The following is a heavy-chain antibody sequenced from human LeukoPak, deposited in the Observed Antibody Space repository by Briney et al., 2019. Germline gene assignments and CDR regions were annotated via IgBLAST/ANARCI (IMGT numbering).Heavy chain of an antibody. Sequence: ASVKVSCKASGYTFTSYGISWVRQAPGQGLEWMGWISAYNGNTNYAQKLQGSVTMTTDTSTSTAYMELRSLRSDDTALYYCARGDLRRSGSTLDYWGQGTLVTVSS. CDR1: GYTFTSYG. CDR2: ISAYNGNT. J-gene: IGHJ4*02. D-gene: IGHD1-26*01. CDR3: ARGDLRRSGSTLDY. V-gene: IGHV1-18*01.